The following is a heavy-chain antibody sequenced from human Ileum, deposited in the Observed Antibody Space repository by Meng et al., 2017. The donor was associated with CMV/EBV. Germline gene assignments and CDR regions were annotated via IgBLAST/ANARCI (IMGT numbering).Heavy chain of an antibody. CDR3: AREENTVNQFEY. V-gene: IGHV4-4*07. J-gene: IGHJ4*02. CDR2: INAGGST. CDR1: GVSVSTYY. D-gene: IGHD4-17*01. Sequence: VPGPRLVKPHETLSLPRAASGVSVSTYYGTWVRQPAWKGLEWIGRINAGGSTNDNPSLKSRVTMSVDTSKNQFSLKVTSVTAADTAVYYCAREENTVNQFEYWGQGTLVTVSS.